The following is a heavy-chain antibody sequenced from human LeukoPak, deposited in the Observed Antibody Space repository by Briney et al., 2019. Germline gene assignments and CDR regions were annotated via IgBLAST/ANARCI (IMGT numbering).Heavy chain of an antibody. J-gene: IGHJ4*02. V-gene: IGHV3-48*03. CDR3: ARDLPRAVLRYFDWLPV. D-gene: IGHD3-9*01. CDR1: GFTFSSYE. Sequence: GGSLRLSCAASGFTFSSYEMNWVRQAPGKGLEWVSYISSSGSTIYYADSVKGRFTISRDNSKNTLYLQMNSLRAEDTAVYYCARDLPRAVLRYFDWLPVWGQGTLVTVS. CDR2: ISSSGSTI.